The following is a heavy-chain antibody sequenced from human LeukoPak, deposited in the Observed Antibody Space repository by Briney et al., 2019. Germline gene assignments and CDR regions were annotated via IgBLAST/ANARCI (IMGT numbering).Heavy chain of an antibody. CDR1: GGSISSGGYY. J-gene: IGHJ5*02. V-gene: IGHV4-31*03. D-gene: IGHD5-12*01. CDR2: IYYSGST. Sequence: TSQTLSLTCTVSGGSISSGGYYWSWIRQHPGKGLEWLGYIYYSGSTYYNPSLKSRVTISLDTSKNQFSLKLSSVTAADTAAYYCVRAVGPVGGYDSPWGQGTLVTVSS. CDR3: VRAVGPVGGYDSP.